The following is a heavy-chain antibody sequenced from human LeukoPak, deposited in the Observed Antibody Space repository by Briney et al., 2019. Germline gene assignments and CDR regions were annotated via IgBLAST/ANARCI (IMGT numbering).Heavy chain of an antibody. V-gene: IGHV3-9*01. J-gene: IGHJ6*02. CDR1: GFTFDDYA. CDR3: ARVSEGSGSYAYGMDV. Sequence: GRSLRLSCAASGFTFDDYAMHWVRQALGKGLEWVSGISWNSGSIGYADSVKGRFTISRDNAKNSLYLQMNSLRAEDTAVYYCARVSEGSGSYAYGMDVWGQGTTVTVSS. CDR2: ISWNSGSI. D-gene: IGHD3-10*01.